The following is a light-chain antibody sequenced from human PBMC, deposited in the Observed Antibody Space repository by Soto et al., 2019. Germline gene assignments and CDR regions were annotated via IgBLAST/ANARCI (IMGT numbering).Light chain of an antibody. CDR2: ENN. CDR1: SSNIGNNY. J-gene: IGLJ1*01. V-gene: IGLV1-51*02. Sequence: QSALTQPPSVSAAPGQKVTISCSGSSSNIGNNYVSWYQQLPGTAPKLLIYENNKRPSGISDRFSGSKSGNTASLTISGLQAEDEADYYCSSFTSSTSYVFGTGTKLTVL. CDR3: SSFTSSTSYV.